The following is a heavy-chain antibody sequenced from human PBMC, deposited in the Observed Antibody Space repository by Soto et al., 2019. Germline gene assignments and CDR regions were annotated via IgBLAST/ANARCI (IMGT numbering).Heavy chain of an antibody. Sequence: EVQLLESGGGLVQPGGSLRLSCAASRFTFSRFGMSWVRQAPGKGLEWVSGISGGGNPTYYSDSVKGRFTISRDSAKNTLYLQMNSLRTEDTAVYYCAKDITYDSSAYDSWGQGTLVTVSS. J-gene: IGHJ4*02. CDR2: ISGGGNPT. CDR3: AKDITYDSSAYDS. V-gene: IGHV3-23*01. D-gene: IGHD3-22*01. CDR1: RFTFSRFG.